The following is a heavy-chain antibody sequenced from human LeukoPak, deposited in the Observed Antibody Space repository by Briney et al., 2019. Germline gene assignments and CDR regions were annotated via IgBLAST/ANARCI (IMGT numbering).Heavy chain of an antibody. CDR2: ITTSGSPI. CDR1: GFTFRSYE. CDR3: ARRGFYDTSGYLFDH. Sequence: GGSLRLSCAASGFTFRSYEMNWAPQAPGKGLEWVSYITTSGSPIYYGNFVKGRFTVSKDNAKNSLYLQMNSLRAEDTALYYCARRGFYDTSGYLFDHWGQGTLVTVSS. D-gene: IGHD3-22*01. V-gene: IGHV3-48*03. J-gene: IGHJ4*02.